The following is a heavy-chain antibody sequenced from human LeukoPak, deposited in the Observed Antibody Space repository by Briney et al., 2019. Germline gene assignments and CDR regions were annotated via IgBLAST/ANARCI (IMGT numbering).Heavy chain of an antibody. D-gene: IGHD4-17*01. CDR3: VKTQTHFGDCRRDY. CDR2: ISDGGAST. J-gene: IGHJ4*02. CDR1: GFTFSTYA. V-gene: IGHV3-23*01. Sequence: GGSLRVSCAASGFTFSTYAMSWVRQAPGKGLEWVSAISDGGASTYYADSVKGRFTVSRDNSKNTVSLQMNSLRAEDMAVYYCVKTQTHFGDCRRDYWGQGSLVTVSS.